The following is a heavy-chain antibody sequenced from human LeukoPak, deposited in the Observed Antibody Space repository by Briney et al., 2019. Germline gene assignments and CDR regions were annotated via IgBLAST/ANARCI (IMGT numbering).Heavy chain of an antibody. Sequence: SVKVSCKASGGTFSSYAISWVRQAPGQGLEWMGGIIPIFGTANYAQKFQGRVTITADKSTSTAYMDLSSLRSEDTAVYYCARERMTTVTTMDYYYYGMDVWGQGTTVTVSS. CDR3: ARERMTTVTTMDYYYYGMDV. CDR2: IIPIFGTA. D-gene: IGHD4-17*01. J-gene: IGHJ6*02. CDR1: GGTFSSYA. V-gene: IGHV1-69*06.